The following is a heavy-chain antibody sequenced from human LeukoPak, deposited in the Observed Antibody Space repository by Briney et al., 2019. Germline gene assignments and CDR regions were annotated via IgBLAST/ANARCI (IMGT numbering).Heavy chain of an antibody. CDR1: GGTFSSYA. Sequence: SVKVSCKASGGTFSSYAISWVRQAPGQGLEWMGRIIPILGIANYAQKFQGRVTITADKSTSTAYMELSSLRSEDTAVYYCARGFTVTAGGDYWGQGTLVTVSS. J-gene: IGHJ4*02. CDR3: ARGFTVTAGGDY. D-gene: IGHD4-17*01. CDR2: IIPILGIA. V-gene: IGHV1-69*04.